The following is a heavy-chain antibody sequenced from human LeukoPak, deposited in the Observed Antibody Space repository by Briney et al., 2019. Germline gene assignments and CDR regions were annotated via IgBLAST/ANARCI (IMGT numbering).Heavy chain of an antibody. D-gene: IGHD3-22*01. Sequence: PGGSLRLSCAASGFTFSSYAMSWVRQAPGKGLEWVSAISGSGGSTYYADSVKGRFTISRDNSKNTLYLQMNSLRAEDTAVYYCAKGEKYYDSSGPIDYWGQGTLVTVSS. V-gene: IGHV3-23*01. J-gene: IGHJ4*02. CDR2: ISGSGGST. CDR1: GFTFSSYA. CDR3: AKGEKYYDSSGPIDY.